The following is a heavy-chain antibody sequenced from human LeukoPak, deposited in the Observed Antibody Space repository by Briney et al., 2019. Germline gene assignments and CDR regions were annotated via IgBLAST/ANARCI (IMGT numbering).Heavy chain of an antibody. CDR1: GGSISSSSYY. CDR3: ARHGHSGYFDY. CDR2: SYYSGST. Sequence: PSETLSLTWTVSGGSISSSSYYWGWIRQPPGKGLGWIESSYYSGSTYYNPSLKCRVTISVDTSKNQFSLKLSSVTAADTAVYYCARHGHSGYFDYWGQGTLVTVSS. V-gene: IGHV4-39*01. J-gene: IGHJ4*02. D-gene: IGHD1-26*01.